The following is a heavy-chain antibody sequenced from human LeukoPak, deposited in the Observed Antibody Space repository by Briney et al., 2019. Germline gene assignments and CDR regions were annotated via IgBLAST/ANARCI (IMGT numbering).Heavy chain of an antibody. CDR2: IRSKADNYAT. D-gene: IGHD3-10*01. CDR1: GFTFSGSA. CDR3: TRVPTRGSGNDY. V-gene: IGHV3-73*01. J-gene: IGHJ4*02. Sequence: GGSLRLSCAASGFTFSGSAIHWVRQASGKGLEWVGRIRSKADNYATGYAASVKGRFTLSRDDSKNTAYLQMNRLKTEDTAVYCCTRVPTRGSGNDYWGQGTQVTVSS.